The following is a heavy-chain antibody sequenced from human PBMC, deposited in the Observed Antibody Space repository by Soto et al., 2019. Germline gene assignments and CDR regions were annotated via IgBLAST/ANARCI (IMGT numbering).Heavy chain of an antibody. CDR3: AKEGATYYDILTPQAPFDY. J-gene: IGHJ4*02. Sequence: GGSLRLSCAASGFTFSSYAMSWVRQAPGKGLEWVSIISSSGGSTYYADSVKGRFTISRDNSKNTLYLQMNSLRAEDTAVYYCAKEGATYYDILTPQAPFDYWGQGTLVTVSS. CDR1: GFTFSSYA. V-gene: IGHV3-23*01. D-gene: IGHD3-9*01. CDR2: ISSSGGST.